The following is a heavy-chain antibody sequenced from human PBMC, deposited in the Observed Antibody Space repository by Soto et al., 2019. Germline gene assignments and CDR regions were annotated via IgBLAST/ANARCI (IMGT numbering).Heavy chain of an antibody. CDR1: GGSFSGYY. D-gene: IGHD3-16*02. J-gene: IGHJ6*02. Sequence: SETLSLTCAVYGGSFSGYYWSWIRQPPGKGLEWIVETNHSGSTNYNPSLKSRVTISVDTSKNQFSLKLSSVTAADTAVYYCARAIPSFGGVIVIPLSSGYYYYGMDVWGQGTTVTVSS. CDR2: TNHSGST. V-gene: IGHV4-34*01. CDR3: ARAIPSFGGVIVIPLSSGYYYYGMDV.